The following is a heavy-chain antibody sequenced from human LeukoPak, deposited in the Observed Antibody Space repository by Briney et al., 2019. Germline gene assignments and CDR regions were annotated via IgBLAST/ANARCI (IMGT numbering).Heavy chain of an antibody. CDR3: ARVIDSSGWFDAFDF. J-gene: IGHJ3*01. V-gene: IGHV3-21*01. CDR1: GFNFNTYS. Sequence: GGSLRLSCAASGFNFNTYSMNWVRQAPGKGLQWVSSISSSGDYTYSADSVKGRFTISRDNAKNSLYLQMNSLRAEDTAVYYCARVIDSSGWFDAFDFWGQGTMVTVSS. CDR2: ISSSGDYT. D-gene: IGHD6-19*01.